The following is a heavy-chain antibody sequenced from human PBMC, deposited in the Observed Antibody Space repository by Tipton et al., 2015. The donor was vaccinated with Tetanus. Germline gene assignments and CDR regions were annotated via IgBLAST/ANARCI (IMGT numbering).Heavy chain of an antibody. Sequence: SLRLSCTASGFTFSDYAMHWVRQAPGKGLEWVAIISYDGSEKYYADSVKGRFTISGDISRNTLYLQMNSLRTDDTAVYYCAGGLGIYSPDYWGQGTLVTVSS. V-gene: IGHV3-30-3*01. J-gene: IGHJ4*02. CDR2: ISYDGSEK. CDR3: AGGLGIYSPDY. CDR1: GFTFSDYA. D-gene: IGHD3-10*01.